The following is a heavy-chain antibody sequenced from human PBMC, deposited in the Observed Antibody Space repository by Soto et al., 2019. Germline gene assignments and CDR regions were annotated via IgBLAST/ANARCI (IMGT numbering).Heavy chain of an antibody. CDR2: IYSGGST. CDR1: GFTVSSNY. D-gene: IGHD3-10*01. CDR3: ARGGEWFGELYDY. V-gene: IGHV3-53*04. Sequence: EVQLVESGGGLVQPGGSLRLSCAASGFTVSSNYMSWVRQAPGKGLEWVSVIYSGGSTYYADSVKGRFTISRHNSKNTLYLQMNSLRAEDTAVSYCARGGEWFGELYDYWGQGTLVTVSS. J-gene: IGHJ4*02.